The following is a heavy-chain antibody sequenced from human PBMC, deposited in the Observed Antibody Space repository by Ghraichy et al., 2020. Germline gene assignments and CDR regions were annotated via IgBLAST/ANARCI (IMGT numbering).Heavy chain of an antibody. D-gene: IGHD6-13*01. J-gene: IGHJ5*02. CDR1: GGSLSSGNYY. Sequence: SETLSLTCTVSGGSLSSGNYYWTWIRQPAGKGLEWIGRIYSSGNTNYNPSLKSRVIISVDTSKNQFSLKLSSVTAADTAVYYCARDYSAGTKLHPWGQGTLVTVSP. CDR3: ARDYSAGTKLHP. V-gene: IGHV4-61*02. CDR2: IYSSGNT.